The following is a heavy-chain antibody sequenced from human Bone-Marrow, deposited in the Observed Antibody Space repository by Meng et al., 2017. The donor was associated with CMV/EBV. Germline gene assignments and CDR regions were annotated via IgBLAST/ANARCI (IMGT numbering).Heavy chain of an antibody. V-gene: IGHV3-48*04. CDR2: ISSSSGTI. CDR3: AAGEPVVVPAASLDY. CDR1: GFTFSTYS. J-gene: IGHJ4*02. D-gene: IGHD2-2*01. Sequence: GESLKISCAASGFTFSTYSMNWVRQAPGKGLEWVSYISSSSGTIYYADSVKGRFTISRDNAKNSLYLQMNSLRAEDTAVYYCAAGEPVVVPAASLDYWGQGTLVTVSS.